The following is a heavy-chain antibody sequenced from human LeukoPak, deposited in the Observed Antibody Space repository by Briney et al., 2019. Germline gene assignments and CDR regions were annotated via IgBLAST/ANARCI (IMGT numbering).Heavy chain of an antibody. D-gene: IGHD2-21*02. J-gene: IGHJ2*01. Sequence: SETLSLTCTVSGDSISTYYWSWIRQPPGKGLEWIGYIYYSGSTNYNPSLKSRVTISVDASENQFSLKLSSVTAADTAVYCCARAVTAYWYFDLWGRGALVTVSS. CDR3: ARAVTAYWYFDL. CDR1: GDSISTYY. V-gene: IGHV4-59*01. CDR2: IYYSGST.